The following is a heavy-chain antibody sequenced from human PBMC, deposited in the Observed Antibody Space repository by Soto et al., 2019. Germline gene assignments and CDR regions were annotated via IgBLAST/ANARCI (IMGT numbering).Heavy chain of an antibody. CDR1: GFTFSSYG. J-gene: IGHJ3*02. Sequence: GGSLRLSCAASGFTFSSYGMHWVRQAPGKGLEWVAVISYDGSNKYYADSVKGRFTISRDNSKNTLYLQMNSLRAEDTAVYYCAKAAITMIVVSAFDIWGQGTMVTVSS. CDR2: ISYDGSNK. V-gene: IGHV3-30*18. CDR3: AKAAITMIVVSAFDI. D-gene: IGHD3-22*01.